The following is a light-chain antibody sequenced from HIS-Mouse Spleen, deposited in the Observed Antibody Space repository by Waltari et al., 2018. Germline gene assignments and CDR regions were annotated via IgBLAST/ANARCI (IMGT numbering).Light chain of an antibody. V-gene: IGLV3-10*01. Sequence: SYELTQPPSVSVSPGQTARITCSGDASPKKYPYVYQQKAGQAPVLVIYEDSKRPSGIPERFSGSSSGTMATLTISGAQVEDEADYYCYSTDSSGNHRVFGGGTKLTVL. CDR3: YSTDSSGNHRV. CDR1: ASPKKY. CDR2: EDS. J-gene: IGLJ2*01.